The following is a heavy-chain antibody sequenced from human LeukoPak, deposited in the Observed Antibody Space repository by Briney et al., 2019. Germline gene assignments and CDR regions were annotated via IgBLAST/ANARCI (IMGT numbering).Heavy chain of an antibody. J-gene: IGHJ4*02. Sequence: SETLSLTCTVSGGSISTYYWSWIRQPQGKGMEWIGYISYTVTSNYNPSLKSRVTISVDTSKNQFSLKLSSVTAADTAVYYCARVGDWNDLVYWGQGTLVTVSS. CDR2: ISYTVTS. D-gene: IGHD1-1*01. CDR1: GGSISTYY. V-gene: IGHV4-59*01. CDR3: ARVGDWNDLVY.